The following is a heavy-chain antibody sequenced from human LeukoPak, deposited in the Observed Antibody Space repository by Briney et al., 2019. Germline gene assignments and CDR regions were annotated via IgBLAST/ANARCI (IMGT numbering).Heavy chain of an antibody. Sequence: GGSLRLSCAASGFTFSSYSMNWVRQAPGKGLEWVSYISSSSSTIYYADSVKGRFTISRDNAKNSLYLQMNSLRAKDTAVYYCARWAGYCSSTSCQIGDYWGQGTLVTVSS. CDR2: ISSSSSTI. CDR1: GFTFSSYS. J-gene: IGHJ4*02. CDR3: ARWAGYCSSTSCQIGDY. V-gene: IGHV3-48*01. D-gene: IGHD2-2*01.